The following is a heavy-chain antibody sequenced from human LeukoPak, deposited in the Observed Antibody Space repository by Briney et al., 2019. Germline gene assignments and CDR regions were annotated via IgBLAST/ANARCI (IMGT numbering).Heavy chain of an antibody. D-gene: IGHD6-13*01. CDR3: ARRSRVDSSSWYFFDY. CDR2: IYNGGNT. Sequence: GGSLRLTCAASGCTLSSYYLTWVRQAPGKGLEWVGVIYNGGNTYYADSVKGRFTISRDNSKNTLYLQMNSLRDEDTAGYYCARRSRVDSSSWYFFDYWGQGTLVTVSS. V-gene: IGHV3-53*01. CDR1: GCTLSSYY. J-gene: IGHJ4*02.